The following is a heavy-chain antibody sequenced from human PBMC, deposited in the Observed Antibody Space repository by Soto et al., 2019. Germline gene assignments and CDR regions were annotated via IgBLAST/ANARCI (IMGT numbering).Heavy chain of an antibody. D-gene: IGHD2-15*01. Sequence: SETLSLTCTVSGGSISTYYWSWIRQPPGKGLEWIGYIYYTGSTNYNPSLKSQVTISVDTSKNQFSLKLSSVTAADTAVYYCARASGCSGDSCAFDPWGQGTLVTVSS. V-gene: IGHV4-59*01. CDR3: ARASGCSGDSCAFDP. CDR1: GGSISTYY. CDR2: IYYTGST. J-gene: IGHJ5*02.